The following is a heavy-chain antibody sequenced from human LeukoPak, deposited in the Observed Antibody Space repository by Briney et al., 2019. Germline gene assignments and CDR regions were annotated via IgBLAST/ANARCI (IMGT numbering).Heavy chain of an antibody. CDR1: GDSISTYY. Sequence: SETLSLTCTVSGDSISTYYWSWIRQPPGKGLEWIGYIYYSGSTYYNPSLKSRVTISVDTSKNQFSLKLSSVTAADTAVYYCATYGAETRLFDYWGLGTLVTVSS. CDR2: IYYSGST. J-gene: IGHJ4*02. CDR3: ATYGAETRLFDY. D-gene: IGHD4/OR15-4a*01. V-gene: IGHV4-59*01.